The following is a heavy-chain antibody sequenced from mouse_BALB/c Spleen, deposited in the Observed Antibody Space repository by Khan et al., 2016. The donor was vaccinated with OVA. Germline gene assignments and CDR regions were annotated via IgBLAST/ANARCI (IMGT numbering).Heavy chain of an antibody. CDR3: ARKGYYDYDPFPF. CDR1: GYSITSEYA. Sequence: EVKLLESGPGLVKPSQSLSLTCTVTGYSITSEYAWNWIRQFPGNKLEWMGYINYSGNTRFNPSLKSRTSITRDTSKNQFFLQLNSVTTEDTATYYCARKGYYDYDPFPFWGQGTLVTVSA. D-gene: IGHD2-4*01. CDR2: INYSGNT. J-gene: IGHJ3*01. V-gene: IGHV3-2*02.